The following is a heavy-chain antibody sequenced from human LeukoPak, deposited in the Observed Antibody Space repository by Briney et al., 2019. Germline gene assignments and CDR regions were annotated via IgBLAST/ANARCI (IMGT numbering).Heavy chain of an antibody. CDR3: AKLINYYGSGSYWYFDL. V-gene: IGHV3-23*01. Sequence: GGSLRLSCAASGLTFSSYAMSWVRQAPGKGLEWVSAISGSGGSTYYADSVKGRFTISRDNSKNTLYLQMNSLRAEDTAVYYCAKLINYYGSGSYWYFDLWGRGTLVTVSS. J-gene: IGHJ2*01. D-gene: IGHD3-10*01. CDR2: ISGSGGST. CDR1: GLTFSSYA.